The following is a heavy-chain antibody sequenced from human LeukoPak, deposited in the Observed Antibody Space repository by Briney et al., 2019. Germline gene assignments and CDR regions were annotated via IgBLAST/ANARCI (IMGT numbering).Heavy chain of an antibody. J-gene: IGHJ5*02. CDR3: ARGGWFDP. CDR2: INHSGST. CDR1: GGSFSGYY. Sequence: SGTLSLTCAVYGGSFSGYYWSWIRQPPGKGLEWIGEINHSGSTNYNPSLKSRVTISVDTSKNQFSLKLSSVTAADTAVYYCARGGWFDPWGQGTLVTVSS. V-gene: IGHV4-34*01.